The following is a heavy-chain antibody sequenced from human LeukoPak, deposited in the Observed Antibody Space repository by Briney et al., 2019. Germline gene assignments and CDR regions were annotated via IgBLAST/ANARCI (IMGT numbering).Heavy chain of an antibody. CDR1: GFTFSSYA. J-gene: IGHJ4*02. CDR3: ARDQLAHFDY. V-gene: IGHV3-30-3*01. D-gene: IGHD6-13*01. Sequence: GRSLRLSCAASGFTFSSYAMHWVRQAPGKGLEWVAVISYDGSNKYYADSVKGRFTISRDNSKNTLYLQMNSLRAEDTAVYYCARDQLAHFDYWGQGTLVTVSS. CDR2: ISYDGSNK.